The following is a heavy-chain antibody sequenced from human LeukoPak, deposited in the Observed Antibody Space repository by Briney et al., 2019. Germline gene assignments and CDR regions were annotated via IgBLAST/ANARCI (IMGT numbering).Heavy chain of an antibody. Sequence: PETLSPTCTVSGGSISGFYWSWIRQPPGKGLEWIGYIYYSGSTNYNPSLKSRVTISVDTSKNQFSLKLSSVTAADTAVYYCARSAYCSGGSCRLNDAFDIWGQGTMVTVSS. CDR2: IYYSGST. CDR3: ARSAYCSGGSCRLNDAFDI. D-gene: IGHD2-15*01. J-gene: IGHJ3*02. V-gene: IGHV4-59*01. CDR1: GGSISGFY.